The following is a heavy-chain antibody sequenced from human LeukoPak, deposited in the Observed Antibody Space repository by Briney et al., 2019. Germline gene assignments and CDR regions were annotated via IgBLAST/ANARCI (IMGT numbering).Heavy chain of an antibody. J-gene: IGHJ2*01. CDR2: IFYSGST. CDR3: ARGRSRITMIVVVKNWYFDL. D-gene: IGHD3-22*01. CDR1: GGSISTSNYY. Sequence: SETLSLTCTVSGGSISTSNYYWGWIRQPPGKGLEWIGNIFYSGSTYYSPSLRSRVTISLDTSRNQFSLKLNSVTAADTAVYYCARGRSRITMIVVVKNWYFDLWGRGTLVTVSS. V-gene: IGHV4-39*07.